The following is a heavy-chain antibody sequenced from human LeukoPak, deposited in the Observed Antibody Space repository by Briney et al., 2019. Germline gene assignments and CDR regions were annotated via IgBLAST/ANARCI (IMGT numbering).Heavy chain of an antibody. CDR3: ARDGDYYGSGSYFSFDY. V-gene: IGHV3-21*01. J-gene: IGHJ4*02. CDR2: ISSSSSYI. CDR1: GFTFSSYS. Sequence: GGSLRLSCAASGFTFSSYSMNWVRQAPGKGLEWVSSISSSSSYIYYADSVKGRFTISRDNAKNSLHLQMNSLRAEDTAVYYCARDGDYYGSGSYFSFDYWGQGTLVTVSS. D-gene: IGHD3-10*01.